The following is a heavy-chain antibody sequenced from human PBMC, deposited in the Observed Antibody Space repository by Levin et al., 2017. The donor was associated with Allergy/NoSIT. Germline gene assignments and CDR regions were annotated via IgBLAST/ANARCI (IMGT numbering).Heavy chain of an antibody. CDR3: AKEYSGYDYGVAAADY. V-gene: IGHV3-30*18. CDR2: ISYDGSNK. J-gene: IGHJ4*02. D-gene: IGHD5-12*01. Sequence: GGSLRLSCAASRFTFSSYGMHWVRQAPGKGLEWVAVISYDGSNKYYADSVKGRFTISRDNSKNTLYLQMNSLRAEDTAVYYCAKEYSGYDYGVAAADYWGQGTLVTVSS. CDR1: RFTFSSYG.